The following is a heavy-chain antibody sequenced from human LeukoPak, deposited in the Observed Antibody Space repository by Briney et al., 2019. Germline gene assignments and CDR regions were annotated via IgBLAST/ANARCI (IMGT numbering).Heavy chain of an antibody. D-gene: IGHD3-22*01. Sequence: PGGSLRLSCAASGFTFSSYWMHWVRQAPGKGLAWVSRINSDGSSTMYADSVKGRFNISRDNAKNPLYLQMNSLGAQDTAVFYCPRSHYYDSSTSFSYYYGLDLWGQGTTVTVSS. V-gene: IGHV3-74*03. CDR3: PRSHYYDSSTSFSYYYGLDL. J-gene: IGHJ6*02. CDR2: INSDGSST. CDR1: GFTFSSYW.